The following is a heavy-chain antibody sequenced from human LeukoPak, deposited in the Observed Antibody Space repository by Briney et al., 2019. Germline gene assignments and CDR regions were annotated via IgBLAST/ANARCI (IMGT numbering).Heavy chain of an antibody. V-gene: IGHV3-7*05. Sequence: GGSLRLSCAVSGFTFSSYWMNWVRQAPGKGLEWVANIKQDGSQKYYVDSVKGRFTISRDNAKDSLYLQLNSLRAEDTAVYYCARDESGDSYGLYWGQGTLVTVSS. CDR1: GFTFSSYW. CDR2: IKQDGSQK. D-gene: IGHD5-18*01. CDR3: ARDESGDSYGLY. J-gene: IGHJ4*02.